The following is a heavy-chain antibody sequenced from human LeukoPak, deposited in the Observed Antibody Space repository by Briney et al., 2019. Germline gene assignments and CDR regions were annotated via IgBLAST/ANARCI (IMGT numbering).Heavy chain of an antibody. CDR1: GFTFSGYP. CDR2: ISYDGSNK. CDR3: AKDGYSSGWSFDY. V-gene: IGHV3-30-3*02. D-gene: IGHD6-19*01. Sequence: GGSLRLSCAASGFTFSGYPIHWVRQAPGKGLEWVAVISYDGSNKYCADSVKGRFTISRDNSKNTLYLQMNSLRAEDTAVYYCAKDGYSSGWSFDYWGQGTLVTVSS. J-gene: IGHJ4*02.